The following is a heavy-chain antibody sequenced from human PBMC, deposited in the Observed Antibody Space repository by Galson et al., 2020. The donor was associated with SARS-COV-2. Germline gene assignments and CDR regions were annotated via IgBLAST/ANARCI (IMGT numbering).Heavy chain of an antibody. V-gene: IGHV4-34*01. D-gene: IGHD3-16*01. CDR2: INHSGST. Sequence: SETLSLTCAVYGGSFSGYYWSWIRQPPGKGLEWIGEINHSGSTNYNPSLKSRVTISVDTSKNQFSLKLSSVTAADTAVYYCARGNNGIWGYYYYGMDVWGQGTTVTVSS. J-gene: IGHJ6*02. CDR1: GGSFSGYY. CDR3: ARGNNGIWGYYYYGMDV.